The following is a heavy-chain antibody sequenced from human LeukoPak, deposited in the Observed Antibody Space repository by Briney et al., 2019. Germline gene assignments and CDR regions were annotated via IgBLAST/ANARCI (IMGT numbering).Heavy chain of an antibody. CDR3: AKGRGYELPLDN. CDR1: GFTSDDCA. J-gene: IGHJ4*02. D-gene: IGHD2-2*01. Sequence: GRSLRLSCAGSGFTSDDCAMHWVRQAPGKGLEWVSGISWNSGSIGYADSVKGRFTISRDNAKNSLYLQMNSLRAEDTALYYCAKGRGYELPLDNWGQGTLVAVSS. CDR2: ISWNSGSI. V-gene: IGHV3-9*02.